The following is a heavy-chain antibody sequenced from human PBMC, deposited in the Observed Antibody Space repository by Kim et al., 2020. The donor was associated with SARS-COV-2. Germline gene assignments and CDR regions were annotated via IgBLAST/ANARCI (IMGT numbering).Heavy chain of an antibody. CDR1: GFTFSSYA. Sequence: GGSLRLSCAASGFTFSSYAMHWVRQAPGKGLEWVAVISYDGSNKYYADSVKGRFTISRDNSKNTLYLQMNSLRAEDTAVYYCASGIAVAGDFDYWGQGTLVTVSS. V-gene: IGHV3-30*04. J-gene: IGHJ4*02. CDR2: ISYDGSNK. CDR3: ASGIAVAGDFDY. D-gene: IGHD6-19*01.